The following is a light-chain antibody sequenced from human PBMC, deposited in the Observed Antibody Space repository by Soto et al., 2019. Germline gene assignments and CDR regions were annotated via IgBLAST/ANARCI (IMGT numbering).Light chain of an antibody. J-gene: IGKJ1*01. V-gene: IGKV3-20*01. CDR2: GAS. Sequence: EIVLTQSPATLSLSPGERATLSCRASQNVSSFLAWYQQKPGQAPRLLIYGASSRATGIPDRFSGSGSGTDFTLTISRLEPEDFAVYYCHQYGSSPATFGQGTKVDIK. CDR3: HQYGSSPAT. CDR1: QNVSSF.